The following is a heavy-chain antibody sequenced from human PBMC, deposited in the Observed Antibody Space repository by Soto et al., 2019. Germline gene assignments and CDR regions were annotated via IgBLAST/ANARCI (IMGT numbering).Heavy chain of an antibody. V-gene: IGHV4-59*08. CDR2: IYYSGST. J-gene: IGHJ6*03. Sequence: PSETLSLTCTVSGGSISSYYWSWIRQPPGKGLEWIGYIYYSGSTNYNPSLKSRVTISVDTSKNQFSLKLSSVTAADTAVYYCARGDADYRGYYYMDVWGKGTTVTVS. D-gene: IGHD4-17*01. CDR3: ARGDADYRGYYYMDV. CDR1: GGSISSYY.